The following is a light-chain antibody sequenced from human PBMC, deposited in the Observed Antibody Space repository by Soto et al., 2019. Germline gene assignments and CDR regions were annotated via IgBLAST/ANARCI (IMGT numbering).Light chain of an antibody. CDR1: RSNIGAGYD. Sequence: QSVLTQPPSVSGTPGQRVSISCTGSRSNIGAGYDVHWYFQLPGTAPKLLINGKDNRPSVVPDRYSVSRSGTSASLAITGLQAEDEAVYYCQCYDNSFGANVLFGGGTKVTVL. CDR3: QCYDNSFGANVL. J-gene: IGLJ2*01. CDR2: GKD. V-gene: IGLV1-40*01.